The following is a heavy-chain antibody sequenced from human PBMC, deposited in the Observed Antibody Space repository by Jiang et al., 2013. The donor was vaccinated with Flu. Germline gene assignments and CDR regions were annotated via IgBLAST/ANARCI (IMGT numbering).Heavy chain of an antibody. V-gene: IGHV3-30-3*01. Sequence: QLVESGGGVVQPGRSLRLSCTASGFTFSGYAMYWVRQAPAKGLEWVALISYDGNNKYYADSLKGRFTISRDNSKNTVYLQMDSLRPDDTSVYYCARSRRPATAATAMDIWGQGTMVTVSS. CDR1: GFTFSGYA. J-gene: IGHJ3*02. D-gene: IGHD5-18*01. CDR3: ARSRRPATAATAMDI. CDR2: ISYDGNNK.